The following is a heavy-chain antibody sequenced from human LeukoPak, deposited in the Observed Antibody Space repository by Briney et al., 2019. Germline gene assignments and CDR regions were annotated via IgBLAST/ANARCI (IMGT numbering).Heavy chain of an antibody. CDR2: INPDGTST. D-gene: IGHD3-22*01. J-gene: IGHJ4*02. CDR1: GFTFEDYG. CDR3: AKGAGASSGYYRPPDF. Sequence: GGSLRLSCAASGFTFEDYGMSWVRQAPGKGLVWVSRINPDGTSTTYADSVKGRFTISRDNSKNTLDLQMNSLRAEDTAVYFCAKGAGASSGYYRPPDFWGQGTLVTVSS. V-gene: IGHV3-74*01.